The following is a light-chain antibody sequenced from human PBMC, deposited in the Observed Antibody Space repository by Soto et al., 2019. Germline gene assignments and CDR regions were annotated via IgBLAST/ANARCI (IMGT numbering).Light chain of an antibody. V-gene: IGLV2-14*01. J-gene: IGLJ1*01. CDR3: SSYTSSNTPHYV. Sequence: QSALTQPASVSGSPGQSITISCTGTSSDVGGYNYVSWYQQHPGKAPKLMIYGVSNRPSGVSDRFSGSKSGNTASLTISGLQAEDEADYYCSSYTSSNTPHYVFGTGTKVTVL. CDR2: GVS. CDR1: SSDVGGYNY.